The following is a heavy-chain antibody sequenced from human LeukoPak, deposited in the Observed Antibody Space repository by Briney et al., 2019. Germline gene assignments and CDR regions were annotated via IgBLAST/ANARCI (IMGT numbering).Heavy chain of an antibody. CDR1: GFTFSSYS. J-gene: IGHJ3*02. CDR3: AKVPLSMVNDAFDI. V-gene: IGHV3-23*01. D-gene: IGHD4/OR15-4a*01. CDR2: MSGGGGST. Sequence: PPGGSLRLSCAASGFTFSSYSMNWVRQAPGKGLEWVSGMSGGGGSTYYADSVKGRFTISRDNSKNTLYLRMNSLRAEDTAMYYCAKVPLSMVNDAFDIWGQGTMVSVSS.